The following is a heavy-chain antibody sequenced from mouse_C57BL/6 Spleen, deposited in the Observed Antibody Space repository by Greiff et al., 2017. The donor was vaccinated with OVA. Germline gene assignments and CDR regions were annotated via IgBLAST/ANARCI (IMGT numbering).Heavy chain of an antibody. V-gene: IGHV1-26*01. Sequence: VQLQQSGPELVKPGASVKISCKASGYTFTDYYMNWVKQSHGKSLEWIGDINPNNGGTSYNQKFKGKATLTVDKSSSTAYMELRSLTSEDSAVYYCATPYDYDPWFAYWGQGTLVTVSA. D-gene: IGHD2-4*01. CDR2: INPNNGGT. J-gene: IGHJ3*01. CDR1: GYTFTDYY. CDR3: ATPYDYDPWFAY.